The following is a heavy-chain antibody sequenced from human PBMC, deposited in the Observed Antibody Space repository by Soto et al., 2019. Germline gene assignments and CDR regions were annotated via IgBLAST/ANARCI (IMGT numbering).Heavy chain of an antibody. CDR3: ARIGDTAMVN. CDR1: GYTFTSYA. Sequence: ASVKVSCKASGYTFTSYAMHWVRQAPGQRLEWMGWINAGNGNTKYSHKFQGRVTITRDTSASTAYMELSSLRSEDTAVYYCARIGDTAMVNWGQGTLVTVSS. V-gene: IGHV1-3*01. J-gene: IGHJ4*02. CDR2: INAGNGNT. D-gene: IGHD5-18*01.